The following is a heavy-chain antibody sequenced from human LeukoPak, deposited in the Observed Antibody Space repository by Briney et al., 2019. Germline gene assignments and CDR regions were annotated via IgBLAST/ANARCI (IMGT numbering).Heavy chain of an antibody. Sequence: PSETLSLTCTVSGGSISSGDYYWSWIRQPPWKGLEWIGEINHSGSTNYNPSLKSRVTISVDTSKNQFSLKLSSVTAADTAVYYCARAGIVATIGSFDYWGQGTLVTVSS. V-gene: IGHV4-39*07. D-gene: IGHD5-12*01. J-gene: IGHJ4*02. CDR1: GGSISSGDYY. CDR3: ARAGIVATIGSFDY. CDR2: INHSGST.